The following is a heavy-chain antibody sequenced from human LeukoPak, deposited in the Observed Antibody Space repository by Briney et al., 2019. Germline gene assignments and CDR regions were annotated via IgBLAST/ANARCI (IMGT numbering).Heavy chain of an antibody. V-gene: IGHV3-48*02. CDR2: ISSSSSTI. CDR3: ARDTSDSSVDDAFDI. Sequence: GGSLRLSCAASGFTFSSYGINWVRQAPGKGLEWVSYISSSSSTIYYADSVKGRFTISRDNAKNSLYLQMNSLRDEDTAVYYCARDTSDSSVDDAFDIWGQGTMVTVSS. J-gene: IGHJ3*02. CDR1: GFTFSSYG. D-gene: IGHD3-22*01.